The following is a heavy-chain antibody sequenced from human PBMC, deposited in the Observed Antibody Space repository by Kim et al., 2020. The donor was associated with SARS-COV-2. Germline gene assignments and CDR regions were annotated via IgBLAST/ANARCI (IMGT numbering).Heavy chain of an antibody. V-gene: IGHV3-23*01. CDR3: AKVRKGPPYDFWSGLIDGMDV. Sequence: GGSLRLSCAASGFTFSSYAMSWVRQAPGKGLEWVSAISGSGGSTYYADSVKGRFTISRDNSKNTLYLQMNSLRAEDTAVYYCAKVRKGPPYDFWSGLIDGMDVWGQGTTVTVSS. CDR2: ISGSGGST. J-gene: IGHJ6*02. D-gene: IGHD3-3*01. CDR1: GFTFSSYA.